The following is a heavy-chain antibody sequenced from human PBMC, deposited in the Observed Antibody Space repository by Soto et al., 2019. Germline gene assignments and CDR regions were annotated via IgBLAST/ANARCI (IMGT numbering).Heavy chain of an antibody. Sequence: EVQLVESGGGLVQPGGSLRVSCAASGFTFSSYWMHWVRQAPGKGLVWVSRINSDGSSTSYADSVKGRFTISRDNAKNTLYLQMHSLRAEDTAIYYCARRGAVSGLHYWGQGTLFTVSS. V-gene: IGHV3-74*01. CDR1: GFTFSSYW. CDR2: INSDGSST. D-gene: IGHD6-19*01. J-gene: IGHJ4*02. CDR3: ARRGAVSGLHY.